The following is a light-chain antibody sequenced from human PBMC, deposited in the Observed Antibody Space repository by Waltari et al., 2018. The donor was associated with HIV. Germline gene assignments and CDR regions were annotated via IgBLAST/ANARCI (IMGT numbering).Light chain of an antibody. V-gene: IGLV1-51*01. CDR2: DNN. CDR3: GTWDSSLSAYWV. CDR1: TLGHNL. Sequence: QSVLTPPPSVAAAPGQRVPIPCPTLGHNLQPSYQLLPGTAPKPLIYDNNKRPSGIPDRFSGSKSGTSATLGITGLQTGDEADYYCGTWDSSLSAYWVFGGGTKLTVL. J-gene: IGLJ3*02.